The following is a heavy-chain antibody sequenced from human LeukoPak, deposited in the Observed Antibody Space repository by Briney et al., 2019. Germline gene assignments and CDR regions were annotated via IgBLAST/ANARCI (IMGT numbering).Heavy chain of an antibody. CDR2: ISAYNGNT. J-gene: IGHJ4*02. CDR1: GYTFTSYG. CDR3: ARDRGIGSSWSPGFDY. V-gene: IGHV1-18*01. Sequence: ASVKVSCKASGYTFTSYGISWVRQAPGQGLEWMGWISAYNGNTNYAQKLQGRVTTTTDTSTSTAYMELRSLRSDDTAVYYCARDRGIGSSWSPGFDYWGQGTLVTVSS. D-gene: IGHD6-13*01.